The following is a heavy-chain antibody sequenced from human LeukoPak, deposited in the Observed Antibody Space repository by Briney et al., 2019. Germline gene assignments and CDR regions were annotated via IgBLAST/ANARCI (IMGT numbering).Heavy chain of an antibody. CDR3: ARATAAPSSYYFDH. J-gene: IGHJ4*02. D-gene: IGHD6-25*01. V-gene: IGHV4-39*07. CDR1: GGSIRSSHSF. CDR2: IYENGNT. Sequence: SETLSLTCSVSGGSIRSSHSFWGWIRQPLGKGLEWIATIYENGNTYYSPSLKSRVTISVDTSNNEFSLNLNSVTAADTAMYYCARATAAPSSYYFDHWGQGTLVTVSS.